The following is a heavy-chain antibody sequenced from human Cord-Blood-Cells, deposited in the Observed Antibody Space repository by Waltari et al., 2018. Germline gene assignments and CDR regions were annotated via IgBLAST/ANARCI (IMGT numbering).Heavy chain of an antibody. Sequence: QVQLQESGPGLVKPSETLSLTCTVSGGSISSYYWSWIRQPAGKGLEWIGRIYTRGSTTDNPSLKSRVPMSVDTSKNQVSLKLSSVTAADAAVYYCARCAQRSSARPGALDIWGQGTMVTVSS. CDR1: GGSISSYY. CDR3: ARCAQRSSARPGALDI. J-gene: IGHJ3*02. CDR2: IYTRGST. D-gene: IGHD6-6*01. V-gene: IGHV4-4*07.